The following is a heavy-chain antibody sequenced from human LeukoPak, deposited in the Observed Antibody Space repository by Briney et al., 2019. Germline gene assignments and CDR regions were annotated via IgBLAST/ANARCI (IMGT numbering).Heavy chain of an antibody. D-gene: IGHD3-10*01. CDR1: GGTFSSYA. CDR3: AREYGSGSYYYDY. CDR2: IIPIFGTA. V-gene: IGHV1-69*13. Sequence: SVKVSCKASGGTFSSYAISWVRQAPGQGLEWMGGIIPIFGTANYAQKFQGRVTITADESTSTAYMELSSLRSEDTAVYYCAREYGSGSYYYDYWGQGTLVTVSS. J-gene: IGHJ4*02.